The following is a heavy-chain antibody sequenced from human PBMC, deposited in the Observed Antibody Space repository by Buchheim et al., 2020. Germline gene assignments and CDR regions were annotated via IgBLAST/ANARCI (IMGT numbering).Heavy chain of an antibody. Sequence: QVQLQESGPGLVKPSQPLSLTCTVSGGSISSGGYYWSWIRQHPGKGLEWIGYIYYSGSTYYNPSLKSRVTISVDTSKNQFSLKLSSVTAADTAVYYCARGVHSSTVADITEGYYFDYWGQGTL. CDR2: IYYSGST. CDR1: GGSISSGGYY. CDR3: ARGVHSSTVADITEGYYFDY. D-gene: IGHD6-19*01. V-gene: IGHV4-31*03. J-gene: IGHJ4*02.